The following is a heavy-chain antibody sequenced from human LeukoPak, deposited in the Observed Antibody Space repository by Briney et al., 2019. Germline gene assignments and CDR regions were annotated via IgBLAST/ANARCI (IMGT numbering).Heavy chain of an antibody. V-gene: IGHV3-30-3*01. CDR3: ARDSWYGAPDYFDS. Sequence: GGSLRLSCAASGFTFSSYEMNWVRQAPGKGLEWVAVMSSDGSIKVYTNSVKERFIISRDNSKNTLYLEMNSLRVDDTAVYYCARDSWYGAPDYFDSWGQGTLVTVSS. D-gene: IGHD6-13*01. J-gene: IGHJ4*02. CDR1: GFTFSSYE. CDR2: MSSDGSIK.